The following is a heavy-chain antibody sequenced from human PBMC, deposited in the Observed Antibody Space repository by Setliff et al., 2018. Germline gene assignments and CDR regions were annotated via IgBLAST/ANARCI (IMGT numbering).Heavy chain of an antibody. J-gene: IGHJ4*02. Sequence: PGESLKISCAASGFTFSSYWMSWVRQAPGKGLEWVANIMQDGGAQYYLDSVKGRFTVSRDNSKDTLYLQMNSLRAEDTAVYYCARAMVLGYFDYWGQGTLVTVSS. CDR1: GFTFSSYW. CDR2: IMQDGGAQ. CDR3: ARAMVLGYFDY. D-gene: IGHD3-10*01. V-gene: IGHV3-7*01.